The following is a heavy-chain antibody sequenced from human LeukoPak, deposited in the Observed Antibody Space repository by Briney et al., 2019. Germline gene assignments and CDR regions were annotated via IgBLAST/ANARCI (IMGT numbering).Heavy chain of an antibody. J-gene: IGHJ2*01. CDR3: ARDPENCSSTSCYSWYFDL. Sequence: SQTLSLTCTVSGGSISSGGYYWSWIRQHPGKGLEWIGYIYYSGSTYYNPSLKSRVTISVDTSKNQFSLKLSSVTAADTAVYYCARDPENCSSTSCYSWYFDLWGRGTLVTVPS. CDR1: GGSISSGGYY. CDR2: IYYSGST. D-gene: IGHD2-2*01. V-gene: IGHV4-31*03.